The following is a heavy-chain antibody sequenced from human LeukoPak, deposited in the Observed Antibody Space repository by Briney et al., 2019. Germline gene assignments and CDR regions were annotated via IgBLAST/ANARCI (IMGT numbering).Heavy chain of an antibody. CDR1: GYTFTSYD. CDR2: MNPNSGNT. V-gene: IGHV1-8*01. J-gene: IGHJ5*02. D-gene: IGHD3-10*01. Sequence: ASVKVSCKASGYTFTSYDINWVRQATGQGLEWMGWMNPNSGNTGYAQKFQGRVTMTRNTSISTAYMELSSLRSEDTAVYYCAREYGSGSYLASWFDPWGQGTLVTVSS. CDR3: AREYGSGSYLASWFDP.